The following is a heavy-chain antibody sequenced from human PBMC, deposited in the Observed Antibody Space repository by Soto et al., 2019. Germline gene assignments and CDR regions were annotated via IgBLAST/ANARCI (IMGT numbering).Heavy chain of an antibody. CDR1: GFTFSSYA. CDR2: ISGSGGST. J-gene: IGHJ4*02. V-gene: IGHV3-23*01. Sequence: GSLRLSCAASGFTFSSYAMSWVRQAPGKGLEWVSAISGSGGSTYYADSVKGRFTISRDNSKNTLYLQMNSLRAEDTAVYYCAKDLSAYCGGDCFESLMLSFDYWGQGTLVTVSS. CDR3: AKDLSAYCGGDCFESLMLSFDY. D-gene: IGHD2-21*01.